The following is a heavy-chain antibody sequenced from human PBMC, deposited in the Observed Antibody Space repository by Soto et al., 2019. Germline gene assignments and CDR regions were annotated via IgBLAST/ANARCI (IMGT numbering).Heavy chain of an antibody. J-gene: IGHJ4*02. D-gene: IGHD3-22*01. CDR2: VYYNGNM. CDR1: EGSIIGTTHC. V-gene: IGHV4-39*01. CDR3: ARRKGYDSTGYYFDY. Sequence: PSVTQSLSYTVSEGSIIGTTHCWGWISQPPGKGLEWIGSVYYNGNMYYNPSLKSRVTMSVDTSKNQFSLDLRSVTAADTAVYYCARRKGYDSTGYYFDYWGQGILVTVSS.